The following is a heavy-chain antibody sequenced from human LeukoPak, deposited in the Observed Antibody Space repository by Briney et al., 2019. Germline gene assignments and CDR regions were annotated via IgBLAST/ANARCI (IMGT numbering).Heavy chain of an antibody. D-gene: IGHD3-9*01. V-gene: IGHV3-30*04. CDR1: GFTFSSYA. Sequence: GRSLRLSCAASGFTFSSYAMHWVRQAPGKGLEWVAVMSYDGSNKYYADSVKGRFTISRDNSKNTLYLQMNSLRAEDTAVYYCARDRDYDILTGYFDYWGQGTLVTVSS. CDR2: MSYDGSNK. CDR3: ARDRDYDILTGYFDY. J-gene: IGHJ4*02.